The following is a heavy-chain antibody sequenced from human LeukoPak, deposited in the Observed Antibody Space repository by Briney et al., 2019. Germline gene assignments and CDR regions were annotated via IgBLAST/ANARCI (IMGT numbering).Heavy chain of an antibody. CDR3: ARDCYGGKRYYYYYMDV. CDR2: IDTSGNT. CDR1: GGSISSYY. Sequence: SETLSLTCTVSGGSISSYYWSWIRQPAGKGLEWIGRIDTSGNTNYKPSLKSRVTISVDTSKNQFSLKLSSVTAADTAVYYCARDCYGGKRYYYYYMDVWGKGTTVTVSS. V-gene: IGHV4-4*07. D-gene: IGHD4-23*01. J-gene: IGHJ6*03.